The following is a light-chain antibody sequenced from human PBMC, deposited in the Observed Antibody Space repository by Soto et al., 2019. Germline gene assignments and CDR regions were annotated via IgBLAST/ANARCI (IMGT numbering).Light chain of an antibody. CDR3: QQCNNWPQWT. CDR1: QSVSRNY. J-gene: IGKJ1*01. Sequence: ELVLTQSPGTLSLSPGERATLSCRASQSVSRNYLAWYQQKPGQAPRLLIYDTSTRATGVPDRFSGSGSGADFTLTISSLEPEDFAVYYCQQCNNWPQWTFGQGTKVDIK. V-gene: IGKV3D-20*02. CDR2: DTS.